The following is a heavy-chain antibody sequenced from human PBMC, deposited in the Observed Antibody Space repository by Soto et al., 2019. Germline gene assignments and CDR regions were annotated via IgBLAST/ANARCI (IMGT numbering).Heavy chain of an antibody. Sequence: ASVKVSCKASGYTFTSYAMHWVRQAPGQRLEWMGWINAGNGNTKYSQKFQGRVTITRDTSASTAYMELSSLRSEDTAVYYCARSPSDCSGGSCYPPDFDYWGQGTLVTVSS. D-gene: IGHD2-15*01. CDR3: ARSPSDCSGGSCYPPDFDY. CDR2: INAGNGNT. CDR1: GYTFTSYA. V-gene: IGHV1-3*01. J-gene: IGHJ4*02.